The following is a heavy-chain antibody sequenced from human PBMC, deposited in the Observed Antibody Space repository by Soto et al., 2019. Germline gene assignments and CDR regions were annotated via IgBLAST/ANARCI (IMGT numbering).Heavy chain of an antibody. CDR1: GFTFSSYS. D-gene: IGHD2-8*02. CDR3: ARGGVAGTNNLDY. CDR2: ISPGSGTI. Sequence: PGGSLRLSCAASGFTFSSYSMNWVRQAPGKGLDWVSYISPGSGTIYYADSVKGRFTISRDNAKNSLYLQMNGLRAEDTAVYYCARGGVAGTNNLDYWGQGTLVTVSS. J-gene: IGHJ4*02. V-gene: IGHV3-48*04.